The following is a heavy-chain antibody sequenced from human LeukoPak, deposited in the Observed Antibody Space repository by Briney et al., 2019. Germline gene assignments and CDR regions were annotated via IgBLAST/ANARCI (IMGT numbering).Heavy chain of an antibody. CDR2: ISYDGSNK. CDR1: GFAFSSFA. CDR3: ARDDRGIAAAGFFDY. J-gene: IGHJ4*02. Sequence: GGSLRLSCTASGFAFSSFAMHWVRQAPGKGLEWVAVISYDGSNKYYADSVKGRFTISRDNSKNTLYLQMNSLTAEDTAVYYCARDDRGIAAAGFFDYWGQGTLVTVSS. V-gene: IGHV3-30*04. D-gene: IGHD6-13*01.